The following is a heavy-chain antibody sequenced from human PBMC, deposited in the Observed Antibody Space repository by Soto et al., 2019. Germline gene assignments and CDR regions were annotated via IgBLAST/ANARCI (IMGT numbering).Heavy chain of an antibody. V-gene: IGHV4-38-2*01. CDR1: NFSISSGYY. Sequence: SETLSLTCVVSNFSISSGYYWGWIRQSPGKGLEWVASIYRSGTTSYNPSLKSRVTISVDPSKNQFSLMLTAVTAADTAVYYCARTHSGSYYSFFNYWGRGSLVTVSS. CDR3: ARTHSGSYYSFFNY. D-gene: IGHD1-26*01. CDR2: IYRSGTT. J-gene: IGHJ4*02.